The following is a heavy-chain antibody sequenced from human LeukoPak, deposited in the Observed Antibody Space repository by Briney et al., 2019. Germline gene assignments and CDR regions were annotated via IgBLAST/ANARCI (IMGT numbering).Heavy chain of an antibody. CDR3: ARDLDSSGYYYY. J-gene: IGHJ4*02. CDR2: INPSGGST. CDR1: GYTFNNHY. Sequence: ASVKVSCKASGYTFNNHYMHWVRQAPGQGLEWMGIINPSGGSTSYAQKFQGRVTMTRDTSTSTVYMELSSLRSEDTAVYYCARDLDSSGYYYYWGQGTLVTVSS. V-gene: IGHV1-46*02. D-gene: IGHD3-22*01.